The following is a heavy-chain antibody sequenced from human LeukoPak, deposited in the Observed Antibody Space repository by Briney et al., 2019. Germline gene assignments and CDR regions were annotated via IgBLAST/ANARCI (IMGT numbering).Heavy chain of an antibody. CDR1: TVSGSSGNF. V-gene: IGHV4-4*01. D-gene: IGHD1-26*01. CDR2: VHKSGRT. CDR3: ARELRGAATPGAY. J-gene: IGHJ4*02. Sequence: SKTLSLTCALSTVSGSSGNFWSWVRQPPGEGLEWIGEVHKSGRTNYNPSLKTRVTISIDASKNQLSLELTSVTAADTAVYCCARELRGAATPGAYWGQGTRVTVSS.